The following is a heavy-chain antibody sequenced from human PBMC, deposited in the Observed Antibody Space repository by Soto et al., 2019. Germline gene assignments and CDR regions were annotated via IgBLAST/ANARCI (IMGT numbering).Heavy chain of an antibody. D-gene: IGHD2-15*01. CDR3: ARDCRKGMDV. V-gene: IGHV3-21*01. J-gene: IGHJ6*02. CDR2: ISSSSSYI. CDR1: GFTFSSYS. Sequence: EVQLVESGGGLVKPGGSLRLSCAAPGFTFSSYSMNWVRQAPGKGLEWVSSISSSSSYIYYADSVKGRFTISRDNAKNSLYLQMNSRRAEDTAVYNCARDCRKGMDVWGQGTTGSVCS.